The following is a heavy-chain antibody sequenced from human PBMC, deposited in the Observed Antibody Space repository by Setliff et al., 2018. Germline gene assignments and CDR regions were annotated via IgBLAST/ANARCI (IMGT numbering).Heavy chain of an antibody. D-gene: IGHD6-19*01. CDR1: GDSISRTYH. Sequence: SETLSLTCTVSGDSISRTYHWGWIRQSPGKGLEWIGTIYIRGGTDYNPSLKSRVTISLDTSRNQFSLNLTSVTAADTAVYYCAVDHVTNIAESGYGYTRIDPWGQGSPVTVSS. V-gene: IGHV4-38-2*02. CDR3: AVDHVTNIAESGYGYTRIDP. CDR2: IYIRGGT. J-gene: IGHJ5*02.